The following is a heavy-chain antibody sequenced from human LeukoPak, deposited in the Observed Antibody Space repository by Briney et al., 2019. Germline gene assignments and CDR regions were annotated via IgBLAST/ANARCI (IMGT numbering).Heavy chain of an antibody. CDR1: GGSISSYY. V-gene: IGHV4-59*01. J-gene: IGHJ6*02. Sequence: KSSETLSLTCTVSGGSISSYYWSWIRQPPGKGLEWIGYIYYSGSTNYNPSLKSRVTISVDTSKNQFSLKLSSVTAADTAVYYCARRVGVQYYYGIDVWGQGTTVTVSS. CDR2: IYYSGST. D-gene: IGHD3-16*01. CDR3: ARRVGVQYYYGIDV.